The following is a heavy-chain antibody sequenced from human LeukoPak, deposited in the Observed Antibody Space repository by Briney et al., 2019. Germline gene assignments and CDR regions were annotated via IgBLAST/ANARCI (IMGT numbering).Heavy chain of an antibody. V-gene: IGHV1-24*01. CDR3: ATVILQYYYGSGSPFDY. CDR1: GYTLTELF. J-gene: IGHJ4*02. CDR2: FDPEDGET. Sequence: ASVNVSCKVSGYTLTELFMHWVRQAPGKGLEWMGGFDPEDGETIYAQKFQGRVTMTEDTSTDTAYMELSSLRSEDTAVYYCATVILQYYYGSGSPFDYWGQGTLVTVSS. D-gene: IGHD3-10*01.